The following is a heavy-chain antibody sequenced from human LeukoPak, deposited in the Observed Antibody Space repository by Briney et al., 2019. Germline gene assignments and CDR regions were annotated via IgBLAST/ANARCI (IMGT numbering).Heavy chain of an antibody. CDR1: GFTFKSYP. CDR3: VKVASVTTFGGTFDY. V-gene: IGHV3-64D*09. Sequence: PGGSLRLSCSAAGFTFKSYPMHWVRQAPGKGLEFVSAISSDGGRTYYADSVKGRFTISRDNSKNTLYLQMSSLRAEDTAVYYCVKVASVTTFGGTFDYWGQGTLVTVSS. J-gene: IGHJ4*02. CDR2: ISSDGGRT. D-gene: IGHD3-16*01.